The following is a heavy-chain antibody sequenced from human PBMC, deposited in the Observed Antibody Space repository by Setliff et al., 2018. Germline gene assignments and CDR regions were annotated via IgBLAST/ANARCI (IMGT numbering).Heavy chain of an antibody. J-gene: IGHJ3*02. V-gene: IGHV4-38-2*01. D-gene: IGHD3-3*01. CDR1: GYSISNGFY. Sequence: SETLSLTCAVSGYSISNGFYWGWIRQSPVKGLEWIGSLFDGGSAYYSPSLKSRASISLDASKNQFALKLTSATAADTAVYYCATPGRDDLDSPFEPFDIWGQGTMVTV. CDR2: LFDGGSA. CDR3: ATPGRDDLDSPFEPFDI.